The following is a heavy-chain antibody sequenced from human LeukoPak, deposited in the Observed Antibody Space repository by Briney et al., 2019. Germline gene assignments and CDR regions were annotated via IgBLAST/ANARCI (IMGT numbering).Heavy chain of an antibody. Sequence: PSETLSLTCTVSGGSISIYYWNWIRQPAGKGLEWIGRIYTSGNTNYNPSLKSRVTMSVDTSNNPLSLNLSSVTAADTAVYYWARDGGGTGRPFDYWGQGTLVTVSS. D-gene: IGHD1-26*01. CDR2: IYTSGNT. V-gene: IGHV4-4*07. J-gene: IGHJ4*02. CDR3: ARDGGGTGRPFDY. CDR1: GGSISIYY.